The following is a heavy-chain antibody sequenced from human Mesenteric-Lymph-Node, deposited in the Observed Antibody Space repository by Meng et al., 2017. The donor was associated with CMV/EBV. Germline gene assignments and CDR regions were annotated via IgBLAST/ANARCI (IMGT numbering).Heavy chain of an antibody. D-gene: IGHD3-3*01. CDR1: GGTFSSYA. J-gene: IGHJ5*02. CDR3: ARGFPDYDFWSGFGWFDP. CDR2: IIPILGIA. Sequence: GGSLRLSCKASGGTFSSYAISWVRQAPGQGLEWMGGIIPILGIANYAQKFQGRVTITADKSTSTAYMELSSLRSEDTAVYYCARGFPDYDFWSGFGWFDPWGQGTLVTVSS. V-gene: IGHV1-69*10.